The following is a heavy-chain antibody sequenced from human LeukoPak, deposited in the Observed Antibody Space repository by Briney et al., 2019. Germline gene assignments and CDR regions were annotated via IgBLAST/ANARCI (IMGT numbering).Heavy chain of an antibody. CDR2: IGKGGDP. J-gene: IGHJ5*02. V-gene: IGHV3-13*05. Sequence: GGSLRLSCAASGFTFSSYDMHWVRQPTGKGLEWVSGIGKGGDPYYAGSVKGRFTISRENAKNSLYLQMNSLRAGDTAVYYCARGGLEGFDPWGQGTLVTVSS. CDR3: ARGGLEGFDP. CDR1: GFTFSSYD.